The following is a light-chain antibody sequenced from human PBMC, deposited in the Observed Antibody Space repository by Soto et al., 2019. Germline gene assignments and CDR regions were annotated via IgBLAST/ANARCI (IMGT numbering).Light chain of an antibody. V-gene: IGKV1-5*03. CDR1: QIISSW. J-gene: IGKJ1*01. Sequence: DIQMAQSPSTLSGSVGDRVTITCRASQIISSWLAWYQQKPGKAPKLLIYKASTLKSGVPSRFSGSGSGTEFTLTISSLQNDDFATYYSNTYHSSSQAFGQGPKVALK. CDR2: KAS. CDR3: NTYHSSSQA.